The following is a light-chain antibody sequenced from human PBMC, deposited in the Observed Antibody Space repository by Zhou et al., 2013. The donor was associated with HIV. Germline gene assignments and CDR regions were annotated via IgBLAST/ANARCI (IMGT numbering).Light chain of an antibody. V-gene: IGKV3-20*01. CDR3: QRYGDSPALS. Sequence: EIVLTQSPGTLSLSPGERATLSCRASQSXPSNYVVWYQQRPGQAPRVLIYGASSRATAIPDRFSGSGSGTDFALTISRLEPEDFAVYYCQRYGDSPALSFGGGTKLEIK. CDR1: QSXPSNY. J-gene: IGKJ4*01. CDR2: GAS.